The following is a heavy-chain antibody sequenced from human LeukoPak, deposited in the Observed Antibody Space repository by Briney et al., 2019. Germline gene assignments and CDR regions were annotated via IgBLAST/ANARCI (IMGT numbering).Heavy chain of an antibody. CDR2: ISGSGGST. CDR3: ARSVVPAGTSNPNFDY. V-gene: IGHV3-23*01. Sequence: GGSLRLSCAASGFTFSSYAMSWVRQSPGKGLEWVSAISGSGGSTHYADSVKGRFTISRDNSKNTLYLQMNSLRAEGTAVYYCARSVVPAGTSNPNFDYWGQGTLVTVSS. J-gene: IGHJ4*02. CDR1: GFTFSSYA. D-gene: IGHD2-2*01.